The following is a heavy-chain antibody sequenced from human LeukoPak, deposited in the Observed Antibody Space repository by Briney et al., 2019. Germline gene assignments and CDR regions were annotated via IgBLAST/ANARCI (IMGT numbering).Heavy chain of an antibody. J-gene: IGHJ4*02. Sequence: SETLSLTCTVSGGSISSGSYYWSWIRQPAGKGLEWIGRIYTSGSTNYNPSLKSRVTISVDTSKNQFSLKLSSVTAADTAVYYCARERDVDTAMVLDYWGQGTLVTVSS. D-gene: IGHD5-18*01. V-gene: IGHV4-61*02. CDR1: GGSISSGSYY. CDR2: IYTSGST. CDR3: ARERDVDTAMVLDY.